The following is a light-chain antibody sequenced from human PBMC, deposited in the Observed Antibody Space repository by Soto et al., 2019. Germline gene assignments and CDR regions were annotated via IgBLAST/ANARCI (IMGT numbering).Light chain of an antibody. CDR3: QQYNNWLWT. J-gene: IGKJ1*01. V-gene: IGKV3-15*01. CDR2: GAS. Sequence: EIVMTQSPATLSVSPGERATLSCRASQSVNSNLVWYQQKPGQAPRLLIYGASTRATGIPARFSGSGSVTEFTLTISSRQSEDFAVYYCQQYNNWLWTFGQGNKVEIK. CDR1: QSVNSN.